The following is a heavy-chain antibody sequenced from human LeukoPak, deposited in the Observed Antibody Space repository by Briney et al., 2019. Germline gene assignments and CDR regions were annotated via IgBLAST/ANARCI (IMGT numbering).Heavy chain of an antibody. V-gene: IGHV1-69*13. CDR2: IFPIFATA. J-gene: IGHJ4*02. Sequence: SVKVSCKASGYTFATYGISWVRQAPGQGLEWMGRIFPIFATANYAQKFQGRVTITADESTSTAYMELSSLRSEDTAVYYCARESGSYEAYFDYWGQGTLVTVSS. CDR1: GYTFATYG. CDR3: ARESGSYEAYFDY. D-gene: IGHD1-26*01.